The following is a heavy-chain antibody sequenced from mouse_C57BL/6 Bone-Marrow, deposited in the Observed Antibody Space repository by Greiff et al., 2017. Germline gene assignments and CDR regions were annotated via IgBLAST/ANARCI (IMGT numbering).Heavy chain of an antibody. CDR3: ARSYSTLDY. CDR2: IYPRAGST. CDR1: GYTFTSYD. J-gene: IGHJ2*01. D-gene: IGHD2-5*01. Sequence: VQLQQSGPELVKPGASVKLSCKASGYTFTSYDINWVQQRPGQGLAWIGWIYPRAGSTKYNEKFTGKATLTVDTSSSTAYMELHSLTSEDSAVYYCARSYSTLDYWGQGTTLTVSS. V-gene: IGHV1-85*01.